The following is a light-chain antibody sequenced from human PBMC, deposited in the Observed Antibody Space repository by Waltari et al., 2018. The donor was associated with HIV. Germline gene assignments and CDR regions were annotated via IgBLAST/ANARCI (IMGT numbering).Light chain of an antibody. CDR1: QSVSSS. CDR3: QQRSNWPIT. CDR2: DAS. V-gene: IGKV3-11*01. J-gene: IGKJ5*01. Sequence: EIMLTQSPATLSLSPGERATLSCRDSQSVSSSLAWYQQKPGQAPRLLIFDASNRATGIPARFSGSGSGTDFTLTISSLEPEDFAVYYCQQRSNWPITFGQGTRLEIK.